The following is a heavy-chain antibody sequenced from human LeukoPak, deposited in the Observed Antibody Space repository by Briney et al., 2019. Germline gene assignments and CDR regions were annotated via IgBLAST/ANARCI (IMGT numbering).Heavy chain of an antibody. CDR2: INPNSGGT. D-gene: IGHD5-18*01. J-gene: IGHJ4*02. Sequence: ASVTVSFKASGYTFTGYYMHWVRQAPGQGLEWLGWINPNSGGTNYAQKFQGRVTMTRDTSISTAYMELSRLRSDDTAVYYCARDVDTAMVTDYWGQGTLVTVSS. CDR1: GYTFTGYY. V-gene: IGHV1-2*02. CDR3: ARDVDTAMVTDY.